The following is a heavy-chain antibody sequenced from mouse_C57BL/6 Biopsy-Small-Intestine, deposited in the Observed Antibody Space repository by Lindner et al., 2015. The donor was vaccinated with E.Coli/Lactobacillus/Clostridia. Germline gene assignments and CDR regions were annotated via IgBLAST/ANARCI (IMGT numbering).Heavy chain of an antibody. Sequence: SVKVSCKASGYAFTNYNVHWVRQAPGQGLEWLGIINASGTGTIYAQRFQGRVIMTRDTSTSTVYMELGSLRFEDTAVYYCATELHRGYRFNYWGQGTLVTVSS. V-gene: IGHV1-18*01. CDR2: INASGTGT. J-gene: IGHJ4*01. CDR1: GYAFTNYN. D-gene: IGHD2-12*01. CDR3: ATELHRGYRFNY.